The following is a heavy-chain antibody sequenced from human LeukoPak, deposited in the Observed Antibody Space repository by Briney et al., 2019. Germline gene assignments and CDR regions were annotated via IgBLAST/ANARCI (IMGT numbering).Heavy chain of an antibody. V-gene: IGHV3-49*04. D-gene: IGHD5-18*01. Sequence: GRSLRLSCTASGFTFGDHAMSWVRQAPGKGLEWVGFIRSKAYGGTTEYAASVKGRFTISRDDSKSIAYLQMNSLKTEDTAVYYCTRGPRQLWLYYGMDVWGQGTTAIVSS. CDR2: IRSKAYGGTT. CDR3: TRGPRQLWLYYGMDV. CDR1: GFTFGDHA. J-gene: IGHJ6*02.